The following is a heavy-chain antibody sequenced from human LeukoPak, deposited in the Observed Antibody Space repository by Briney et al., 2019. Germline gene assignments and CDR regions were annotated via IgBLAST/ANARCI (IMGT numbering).Heavy chain of an antibody. J-gene: IGHJ4*02. V-gene: IGHV4-59*01. Sequence: PSETLSHTSSVSGGSIRSYYWGWIRQPPGKALDWIGYISNSGTTNYNPSLKSRVTISVDTSKNEFSLKVTSVTAADTAVYYCARASGVGYSYGNVHFWRQGTVVTVSS. CDR1: GGSIRSYY. CDR2: ISNSGTT. D-gene: IGHD5-18*01. CDR3: ARASGVGYSYGNVHF.